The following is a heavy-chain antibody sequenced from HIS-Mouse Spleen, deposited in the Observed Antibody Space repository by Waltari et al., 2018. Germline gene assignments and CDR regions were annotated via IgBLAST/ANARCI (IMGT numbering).Heavy chain of an antibody. J-gene: IGHJ4*02. D-gene: IGHD6-6*01. V-gene: IGHV1-18*01. CDR1: GYTFTSYG. CDR2: VSDYKGNT. Sequence: QVQLVQSGAEVKKPGASVKVSCKASGYTFTSYGISWVRQAPGQGLEWMGWVSDYKGNTNYAQKLQGRVTMTTDTSTSTAYMELRSLRSDDTAVYYCARDRKVRPENYFDYWGQGTLVTVSS. CDR3: ARDRKVRPENYFDY.